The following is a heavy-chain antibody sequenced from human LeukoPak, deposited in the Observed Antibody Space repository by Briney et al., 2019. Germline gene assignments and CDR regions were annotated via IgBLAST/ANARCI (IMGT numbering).Heavy chain of an antibody. CDR3: ARSWGEDY. D-gene: IGHD3-16*01. CDR2: IYYSGST. Sequence: SETLSLTCTVSGGSVSSSSSYWSWIRQPPGKGLEWIGYIYYSGSTNYNPSLKSRVTISVDTSKNQFSLKLSSVTAADTAVYYCARSWGEDYWGQGTLVTVSS. V-gene: IGHV4-61*01. J-gene: IGHJ4*02. CDR1: GGSVSSSSSY.